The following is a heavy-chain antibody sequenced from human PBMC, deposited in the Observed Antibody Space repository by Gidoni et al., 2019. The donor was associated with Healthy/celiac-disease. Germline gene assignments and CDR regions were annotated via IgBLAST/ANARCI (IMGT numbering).Heavy chain of an antibody. J-gene: IGHJ1*01. V-gene: IGHV3-33*01. D-gene: IGHD2-15*01. Sequence: QVQLVASGGGVVQPGRSLRLSCAASGFTFSSYGMHWVRQAPGKGLVWVAVIGYDGSNKYYADSVKGRFTISRDNSKNPLYLQMNSLRADDTAVYYCARDLGRYCSGGSCYPLNHWGQGTLVTVSS. CDR1: GFTFSSYG. CDR3: ARDLGRYCSGGSCYPLNH. CDR2: IGYDGSNK.